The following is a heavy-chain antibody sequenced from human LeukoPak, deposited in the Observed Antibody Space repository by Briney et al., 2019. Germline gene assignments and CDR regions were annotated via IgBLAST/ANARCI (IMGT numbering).Heavy chain of an antibody. CDR2: IYPSDSGI. CDR1: GYSFTSYW. J-gene: IGHJ4*02. V-gene: IGHV5-51*01. CDR3: ARAQGGYSYGLIPYYFDY. Sequence: GESLKISCKGSGYSFTSYWIGWVRQMPGKGLEWMGIIYPSDSGIRYSPSFQGQVTISADKSISTAYLQWSSLRASDTAMYYCARAQGGYSYGLIPYYFDYWGQGTLVTVSS. D-gene: IGHD5-18*01.